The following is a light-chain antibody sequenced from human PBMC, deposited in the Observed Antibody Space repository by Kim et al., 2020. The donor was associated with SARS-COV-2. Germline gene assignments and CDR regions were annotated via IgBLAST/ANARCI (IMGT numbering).Light chain of an antibody. Sequence: ATGNTARITCGGNNIGSKSVHWYQQKPGQAPVLVIYYDTDRPSGIPERFSGSNSGNTATLTISRVEAGDEADYYCQVWDTSSDHVVFGGGTQLTVL. CDR3: QVWDTSSDHVV. V-gene: IGLV3-21*04. J-gene: IGLJ2*01. CDR1: NIGSKS. CDR2: YDT.